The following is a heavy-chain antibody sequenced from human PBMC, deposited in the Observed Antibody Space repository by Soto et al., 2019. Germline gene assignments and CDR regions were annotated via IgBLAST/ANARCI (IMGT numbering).Heavy chain of an antibody. CDR1: GFTFSSYA. J-gene: IGHJ4*02. V-gene: IGHV3-23*01. Sequence: PGGALRVACAASGFTFSSYAMNWCRHAPGKGLEWVSVISDSGGNTYYADSVKGRFTIARDKSNNTLYRQMNSLRAEDTAVYFCAKGSPLGGSESSYKLDYWGQGRLVTVPS. CDR2: ISDSGGNT. CDR3: AKGSPLGGSESSYKLDY. D-gene: IGHD3-10*01.